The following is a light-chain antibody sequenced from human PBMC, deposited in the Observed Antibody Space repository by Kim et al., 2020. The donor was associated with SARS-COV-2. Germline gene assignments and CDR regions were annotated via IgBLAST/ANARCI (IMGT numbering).Light chain of an antibody. Sequence: EIVMTQSPATLSVSPGERATLSCRASQSVSRNLAWYQQRPGQAPSLLIYGASTRATGIPARFSGSGSGTEFTLTISRLQSEDFAVYYCQQYNNWPPNTFGQGTKLEI. J-gene: IGKJ2*01. CDR1: QSVSRN. CDR3: QQYNNWPPNT. V-gene: IGKV3D-15*01. CDR2: GAS.